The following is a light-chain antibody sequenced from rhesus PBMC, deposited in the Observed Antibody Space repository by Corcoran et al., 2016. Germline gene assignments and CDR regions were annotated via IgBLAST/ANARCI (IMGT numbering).Light chain of an antibody. CDR1: QRISSY. CDR2: DAS. J-gene: IGKJ3*01. Sequence: DIQLTQSPSSLSASVGDRVTLTCRASQRISSYLDWYQQKSGKAPKLLIFDASSLQSGFPSRFSGSGSGIEFTLTISRLQPEDFATYYCQQRNTFPFTFGPGTKLDIK. CDR3: QQRNTFPFT. V-gene: IGKV1-38*01.